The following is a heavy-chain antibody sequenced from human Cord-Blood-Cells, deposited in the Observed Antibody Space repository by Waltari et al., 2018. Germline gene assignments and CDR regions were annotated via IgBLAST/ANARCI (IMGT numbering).Heavy chain of an antibody. J-gene: IGHJ4*02. Sequence: QVQLQQWGAGLLKPSETLSLTCAVYGGSFSGYYWSWIRQPPGKGLEWIGEINHSGSTNYNPSRKSRVTISVDTSKDQFSLKLSSVTAADTAVYYCARTRGQLGFDYWGQGTLVTVSS. D-gene: IGHD6-6*01. CDR3: ARTRGQLGFDY. V-gene: IGHV4-34*01. CDR2: INHSGST. CDR1: GGSFSGYY.